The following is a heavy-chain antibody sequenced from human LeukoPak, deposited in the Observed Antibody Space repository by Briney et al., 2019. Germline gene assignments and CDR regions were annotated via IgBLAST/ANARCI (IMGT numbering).Heavy chain of an antibody. J-gene: IGHJ4*02. CDR3: ARSKSGYRFDY. CDR2: IFYRGST. Sequence: XXXPGTXXXWVGNIFYRGSTTYNPSLKSRVTISLDMAKSQFSLNLTSVTAADSAIYYCARSKSGYRFDYWSRGTRVIVSS. V-gene: IGHV4-59*01. D-gene: IGHD5-12*01.